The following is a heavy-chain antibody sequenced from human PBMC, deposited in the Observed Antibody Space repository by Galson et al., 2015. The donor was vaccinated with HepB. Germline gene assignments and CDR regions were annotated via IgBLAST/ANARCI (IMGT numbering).Heavy chain of an antibody. D-gene: IGHD6-13*01. V-gene: IGHV3-73*01. CDR1: GFTFSGSG. CDR3: TRPGYGSSWFLDYSHGMDI. J-gene: IGHJ6*02. Sequence: SLRLSCAASGFTFSGSGIHWVRLASGKGLEWVGRIRNRPNNYATAYAASVRGRFTVSRDDSKNTAYLQMNSLKTEDTAVYYCTRPGYGSSWFLDYSHGMDIWGQGTTVIVS. CDR2: IRNRPNNYAT.